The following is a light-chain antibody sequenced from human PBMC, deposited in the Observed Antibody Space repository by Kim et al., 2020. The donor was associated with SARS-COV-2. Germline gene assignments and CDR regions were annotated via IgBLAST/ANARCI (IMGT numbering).Light chain of an antibody. J-gene: IGLJ2*01. CDR1: NSNIGSNS. CDR3: AAWDVSLSNLV. Sequence: QSVLTQPPSASGTPGQRVTISCSGSNSNIGSNSVNWYQQLPGAAPKLLILANNQRPSGVPDRFSGSKSGTSASLAIIGLQAEDEAGYYCAAWDVSLSNLVFGGGTKVTVL. V-gene: IGLV1-44*01. CDR2: ANN.